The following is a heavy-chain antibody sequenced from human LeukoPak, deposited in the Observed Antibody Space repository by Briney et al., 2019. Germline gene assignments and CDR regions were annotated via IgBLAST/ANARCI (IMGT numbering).Heavy chain of an antibody. CDR3: ARDHRYAFDN. J-gene: IGHJ4*01. CDR1: GFTFSSYW. D-gene: IGHD5-12*01. V-gene: IGHV3-7*01. Sequence: GGPLTLPCAASGFTFSSYWMSWLRQAPGKGLEWVANIKQDGSEKYYVDSVKGRFTISRDNAKNSLYLQMNSRRAEDSAVYYCARDHRYAFDNWGHGTLVTVSS. CDR2: IKQDGSEK.